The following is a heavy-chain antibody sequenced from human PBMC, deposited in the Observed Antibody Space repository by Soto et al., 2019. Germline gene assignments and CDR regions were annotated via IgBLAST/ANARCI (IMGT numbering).Heavy chain of an antibody. CDR2: IYSGGST. CDR3: GSDFWSGEGPV. V-gene: IGHV3-53*01. CDR1: GFTVSSNY. D-gene: IGHD3-3*01. Sequence: GGSLRLSCAASGFTVSSNYMSWVRQAPGKGLEWVSVIYSGGSTYYADSVKGRFTISRDNSKNTLYLQMNSLRAEDMAVYYCGSDFWSGEGPVWGQGTLVTVSS. J-gene: IGHJ4*02.